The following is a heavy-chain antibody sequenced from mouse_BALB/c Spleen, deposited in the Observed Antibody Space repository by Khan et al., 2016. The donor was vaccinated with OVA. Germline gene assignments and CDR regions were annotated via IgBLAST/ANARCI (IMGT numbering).Heavy chain of an antibody. CDR2: ISDGGSYT. V-gene: IGHV5-4*02. J-gene: IGHJ3*01. D-gene: IGHD2-13*01. CDR1: GFTFSDYY. CDR3: ARGYYGEPFAY. Sequence: EVELVESGGGLVKPGGSLKLSCAASGFTFSDYYMYWVRQTPEKRLEWVATISDGGSYTYYPDSVKGRFTISRDDATNNLYLQMSSLTSEDTAMYYCARGYYGEPFAYWGQGTRVTVSA.